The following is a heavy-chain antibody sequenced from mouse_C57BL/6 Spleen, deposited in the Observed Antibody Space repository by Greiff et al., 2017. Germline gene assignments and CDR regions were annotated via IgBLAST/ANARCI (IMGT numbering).Heavy chain of an antibody. V-gene: IGHV1-69*01. Sequence: VQLQQSGAELVMPGASVKLSCKASGYTFTSYWMHWVKQRPGQGLEWIGEIDPSDSYTNYNQKFKGKSTLTVDKSSSTAYMQLSSLTSEDSAVYYCARNYYYGSSYFDYWGQGTTLTVSS. J-gene: IGHJ2*01. CDR2: IDPSDSYT. D-gene: IGHD1-1*01. CDR1: GYTFTSYW. CDR3: ARNYYYGSSYFDY.